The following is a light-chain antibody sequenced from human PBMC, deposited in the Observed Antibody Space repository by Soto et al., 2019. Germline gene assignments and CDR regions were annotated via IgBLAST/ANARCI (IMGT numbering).Light chain of an antibody. Sequence: DIQMTQSPSSLSASVGDRVTITCRASQTISNTLNWYQQRPGKAPNLIIYASSTLESGVPPRFSGGGSGTEFTLTISRLQPEDFATYYRQHNYSTPLTFGQGTRLEIK. CDR3: QHNYSTPLT. CDR2: ASS. V-gene: IGKV1-39*01. CDR1: QTISNT. J-gene: IGKJ5*01.